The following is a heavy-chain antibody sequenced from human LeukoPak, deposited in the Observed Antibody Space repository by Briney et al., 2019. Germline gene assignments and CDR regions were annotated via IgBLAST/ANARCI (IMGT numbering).Heavy chain of an antibody. CDR1: GFTFSGSA. CDR3: TRQPNFDF. J-gene: IGHJ4*02. V-gene: IGHV3-73*01. CDR2: IRDKSNSYAT. Sequence: GGSLKLSCAASGFTFSGSAIHWVRQASGKGLEWVGRIRDKSNSYATAYAASVKGRFTISRDDSKNTAYPQMNSLKTEDTAVYYCTRQPNFDFWGQGTLVTVSS.